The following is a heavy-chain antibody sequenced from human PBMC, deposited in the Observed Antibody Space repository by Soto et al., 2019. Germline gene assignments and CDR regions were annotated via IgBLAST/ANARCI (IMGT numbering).Heavy chain of an antibody. CDR2: IHDSGNT. Sequence: SETLSLTCSVSGESITSGGYYWSWIRQHPGKGLEWIGYIHDSGNTYYSPSLKSRVVISVETSKNQFSLKLSSVTAADTAVYYCAREKGYISGPKNFDSWGQGTLVTVSS. V-gene: IGHV4-31*03. J-gene: IGHJ4*02. D-gene: IGHD5-12*01. CDR1: GESITSGGYY. CDR3: AREKGYISGPKNFDS.